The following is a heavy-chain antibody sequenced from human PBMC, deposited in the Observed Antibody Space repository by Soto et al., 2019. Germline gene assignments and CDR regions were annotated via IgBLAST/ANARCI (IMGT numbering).Heavy chain of an antibody. V-gene: IGHV3-74*01. CDR3: VRGDGDYYDGNGYLGRH. D-gene: IGHD3-22*01. Sequence: EVQLVESGGGLVQPGGSLTLSCAASGFTFSSYWMHWVRQAPGKGLAWVSRIKSDGSGTIYADSVKGRLTISRDNAKNTLYLQMNILRAEDTAVYYCVRGDGDYYDGNGYLGRHWGQGTLVTVSS. J-gene: IGHJ4*02. CDR1: GFTFSSYW. CDR2: IKSDGSGT.